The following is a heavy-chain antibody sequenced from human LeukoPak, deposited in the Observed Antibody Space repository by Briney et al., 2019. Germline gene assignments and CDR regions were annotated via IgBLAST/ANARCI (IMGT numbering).Heavy chain of an antibody. Sequence: SLRLSCAGSGFTFDDYAMHWVRQTPGKGLEGGSGISWNSGNIAYADFVGGRFTISRDNAKNSLSLQMNSLSDEDTAVYYCAKDAYGGATFFYYMDVWGKGTTVTVSS. D-gene: IGHD2/OR15-2a*01. CDR2: ISWNSGNI. V-gene: IGHV3-9*01. CDR3: AKDAYGGATFFYYMDV. J-gene: IGHJ6*03. CDR1: GFTFDDYA.